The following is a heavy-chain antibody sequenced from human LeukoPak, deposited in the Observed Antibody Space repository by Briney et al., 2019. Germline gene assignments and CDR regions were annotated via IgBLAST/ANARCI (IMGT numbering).Heavy chain of an antibody. CDR1: GFTLSSYS. CDR3: ARGSRGSGPTDY. Sequence: GGSLRLSCAASGFTLSSYSMNWVRQAPGKGLEWVSSISSSSSYIYYADSVKGRFTISRDNAKNSLYLQMNSLRAEDTAVYYCARGSRGSGPTDYWGQGTLVTVSS. V-gene: IGHV3-21*01. CDR2: ISSSSSYI. J-gene: IGHJ4*02. D-gene: IGHD2-2*01.